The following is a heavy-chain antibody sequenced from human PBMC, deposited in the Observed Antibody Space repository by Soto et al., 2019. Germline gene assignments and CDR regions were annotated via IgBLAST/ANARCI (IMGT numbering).Heavy chain of an antibody. Sequence: ASVKVSCKAPGDTFTSYYLNWVRQAPGQGLEWMGVINPHGGSTKYAQKFQGRITMTRDTSRSTVYMELSSLRSDDTAIYYCARSSGGNFGIVIEGSNWFDPWGQGTLVTVSS. CDR2: INPHGGST. D-gene: IGHD3-3*01. CDR3: ARSSGGNFGIVIEGSNWFDP. J-gene: IGHJ5*02. V-gene: IGHV1-46*01. CDR1: GDTFTSYY.